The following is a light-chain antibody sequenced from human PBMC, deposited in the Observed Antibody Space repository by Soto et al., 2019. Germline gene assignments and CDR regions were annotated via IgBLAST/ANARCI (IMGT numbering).Light chain of an antibody. Sequence: QSALTQPASVSGSPGQSITISCTGTSSDIGSYNYVSWYQQYPGKAPKLMVYDVSNRPSGASNRFSGSKSGNTASLTISGLQAEDEADYYCSSFTTSSTLFGGGTKLTVL. CDR2: DVS. CDR1: SSDIGSYNY. V-gene: IGLV2-14*01. CDR3: SSFTTSSTL. J-gene: IGLJ2*01.